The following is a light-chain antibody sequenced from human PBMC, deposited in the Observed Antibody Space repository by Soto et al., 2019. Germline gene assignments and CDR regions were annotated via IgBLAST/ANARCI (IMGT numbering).Light chain of an antibody. Sequence: EIVLTQSPGTQSLSPGERATLSCRASQSVSSSYLAWYQQKPGQAPRLLIYGASSRATGIPDRFSGSGSGTDFTLTISRLEPEEFAVYYCQQYGSSPPYTFGQGTKLEIK. CDR2: GAS. V-gene: IGKV3-20*01. J-gene: IGKJ2*01. CDR3: QQYGSSPPYT. CDR1: QSVSSSY.